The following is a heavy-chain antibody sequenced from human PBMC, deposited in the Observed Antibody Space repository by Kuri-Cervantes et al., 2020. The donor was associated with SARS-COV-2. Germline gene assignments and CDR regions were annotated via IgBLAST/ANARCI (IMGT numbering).Heavy chain of an antibody. CDR2: INAGNGNT. D-gene: IGHD3-3*01. CDR1: GYTFTSYA. V-gene: IGHV1-3*01. J-gene: IGHJ6*02. Sequence: ASAKVSCKASGYTFTSYATHWVRQAPGQRLEWMGWINAGNGNTKYSQKFQGRVTITRDTSASTAYMELSSLRSEDTAVYYCARGIFGVVYYYYGMDVWGQGTTVTVSS. CDR3: ARGIFGVVYYYYGMDV.